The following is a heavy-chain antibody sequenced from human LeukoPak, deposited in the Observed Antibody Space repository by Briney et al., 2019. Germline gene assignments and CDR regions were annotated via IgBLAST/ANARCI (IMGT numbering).Heavy chain of an antibody. CDR1: GYSFTSYW. CDR2: IYPGDPDT. D-gene: IGHD2-2*01. Sequence: GESLKISCKGSGYSFTSYWIGWVRQMPGKGLEWMGIIYPGDPDTRYSPSFQGQVTISADKSISTAYLQWSGLKASDTAMYYCARTSSTYNYYMDVWGKGTTVTVSS. V-gene: IGHV5-51*01. CDR3: ARTSSTYNYYMDV. J-gene: IGHJ6*03.